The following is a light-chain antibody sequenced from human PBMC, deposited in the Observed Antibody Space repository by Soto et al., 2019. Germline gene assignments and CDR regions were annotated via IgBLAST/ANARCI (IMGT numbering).Light chain of an antibody. J-gene: IGKJ1*01. CDR2: DAS. Sequence: EIVLTQSPGTLSSSPGERATLSCRASQTVSSSYLAWYQQKPGQVPRLLIYDASNRATGIPARFSGSGSGTDFTLTISSLEPEDFAVYYCQQRSNWPRTFGQGTKVEIK. V-gene: IGKV3D-20*02. CDR1: QTVSSSY. CDR3: QQRSNWPRT.